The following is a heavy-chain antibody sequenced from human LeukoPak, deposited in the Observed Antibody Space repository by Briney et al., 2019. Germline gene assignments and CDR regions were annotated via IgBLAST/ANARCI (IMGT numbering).Heavy chain of an antibody. CDR1: GYNFTGYY. J-gene: IGHJ4*02. D-gene: IGHD3-10*01. CDR2: INPNNGGT. Sequence: ASVKVSCKASGYNFTGYYMHWLRQAPGQGLEWMGWINPNNGGTNYAQKFQGRVTISRHTSISTAFIELTRLRSDDTAVYYCARGLLSTFYYVSGTYYNLPDFDYWGQGTLVTVSS. CDR3: ARGLLSTFYYVSGTYYNLPDFDY. V-gene: IGHV1-2*02.